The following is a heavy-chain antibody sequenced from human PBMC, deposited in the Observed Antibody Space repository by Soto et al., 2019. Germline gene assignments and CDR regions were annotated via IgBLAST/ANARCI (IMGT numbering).Heavy chain of an antibody. D-gene: IGHD1-20*01. CDR3: ARVENNWNDNYGMDV. V-gene: IGHV1-2*02. CDR1: GYTFTSYY. Sequence: ASVKVSCKASGYTFTSYYMHWVRQAPGQGLEWMGWINPNSGGTNYAQKFQGRVTITRDTSISTAYMELSRLRSDDTAVYYCARVENNWNDNYGMDVWGQGTTLTVSS. CDR2: INPNSGGT. J-gene: IGHJ6*02.